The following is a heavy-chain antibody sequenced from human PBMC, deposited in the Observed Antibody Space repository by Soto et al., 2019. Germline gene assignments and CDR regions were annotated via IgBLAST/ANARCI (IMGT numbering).Heavy chain of an antibody. Sequence: GESLKISCKGSGYSFAGYWITWVRQKPGKGLEWMGRIDPGDSETRYSPSFQGQVTISADRSISTAYLQWSSLKASDTAIYYCATQHPLDSSGWYNWGQGTLVTVSS. CDR1: GYSFAGYW. CDR3: ATQHPLDSSGWYN. J-gene: IGHJ4*02. CDR2: IDPGDSET. D-gene: IGHD6-19*01. V-gene: IGHV5-51*01.